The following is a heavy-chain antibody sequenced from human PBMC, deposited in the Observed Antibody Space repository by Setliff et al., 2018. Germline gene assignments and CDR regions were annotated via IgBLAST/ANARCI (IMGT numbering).Heavy chain of an antibody. V-gene: IGHV4-4*07. CDR2: VYNSGGS. D-gene: IGHD3-9*01. CDR1: GDSIRRYH. J-gene: IGHJ4*01. CDR3: ARERYFDWFFED. Sequence: SETLSLTCTVSGDSIRRYHWSWIRQPAGKGLDWIGRVYNSGGSDYNPSLKSRVTISRDTSTNQFSLKLGSVTAADTAVYYCARERYFDWFFEDWGHGTLVTVSS.